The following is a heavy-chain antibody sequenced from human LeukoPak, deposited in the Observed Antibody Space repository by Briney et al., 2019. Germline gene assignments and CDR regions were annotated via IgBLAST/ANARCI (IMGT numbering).Heavy chain of an antibody. V-gene: IGHV4-39*07. CDR1: GGSISSSSYY. CDR3: ARRYGSGSSGTFDY. Sequence: PSETLSLTCTVSGGSISSSSYYWGWIRQPPGKGLEWIGSIYYSGSTYYNPSLKSRVTISVDTSKNQFSLKLSSVTAADTAVYYCARRYGSGSSGTFDYWGQGTLVTVSS. CDR2: IYYSGST. D-gene: IGHD3-10*01. J-gene: IGHJ4*02.